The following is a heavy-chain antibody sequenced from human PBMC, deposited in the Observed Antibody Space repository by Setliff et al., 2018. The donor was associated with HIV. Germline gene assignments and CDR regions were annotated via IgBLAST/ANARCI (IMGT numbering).Heavy chain of an antibody. J-gene: IGHJ5*02. CDR2: IHIGGNT. CDR3: ARSLDYSGSGSYYVGWFDL. D-gene: IGHD3-10*01. Sequence: PSETLSLTCTVSGGSINSGIYYWTWIRQPAGKGLEWLGRIHIGGNTNYNPSLKSRVTMSVDTSKNQFSLKLSSVTAADTAVYYCARSLDYSGSGSYYVGWFDLWGQGIPVTVSS. V-gene: IGHV4-61*02. CDR1: GGSINSGIYY.